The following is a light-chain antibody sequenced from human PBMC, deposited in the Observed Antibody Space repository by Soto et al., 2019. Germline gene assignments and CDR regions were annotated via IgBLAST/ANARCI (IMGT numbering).Light chain of an antibody. Sequence: EVVFTQSPGTLSLFPGERATLYCRASQSFRGNYLAWYQQKPGQAPRLLLYGASSRATGIPDRFSGSGSGTDFTLTISRLEPEDIAVYYCQQYGISPRTFGQGTKVDI. CDR3: QQYGISPRT. J-gene: IGKJ1*01. CDR1: QSFRGNY. V-gene: IGKV3-20*01. CDR2: GAS.